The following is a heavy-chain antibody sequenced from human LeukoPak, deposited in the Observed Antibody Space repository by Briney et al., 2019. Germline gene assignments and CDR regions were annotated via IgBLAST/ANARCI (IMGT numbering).Heavy chain of an antibody. D-gene: IGHD3-22*01. CDR2: IIPIFGTA. J-gene: IGHJ4*02. CDR1: GGTFSSYA. CDR3: ARGVRGSGYLYY. V-gene: IGHV1-69*13. Sequence: SVKVSCKASGGTFSSYAISWVRQAPGQGLEWMGGIIPIFGTANYAQKFQGRVTITADESTSTTYMELSSLRSEDTAVYYCARGVRGSGYLYYWGQGTLVTVSS.